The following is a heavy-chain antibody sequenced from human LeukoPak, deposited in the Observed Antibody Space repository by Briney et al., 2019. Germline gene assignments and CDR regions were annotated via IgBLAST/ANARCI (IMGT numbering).Heavy chain of an antibody. D-gene: IGHD1-26*01. V-gene: IGHV3-30*04. Sequence: GRSLRLSCAASGFTFSTYAIHWVRQAPGKGLEWVAVISYDGSYKDYADSVKGRFTISRDNFKNTLYLQMNSLRPEDTAVYYCAKGCGWEASYYYYYMDVWGKGTTVTISS. J-gene: IGHJ6*03. CDR1: GFTFSTYA. CDR2: ISYDGSYK. CDR3: AKGCGWEASYYYYYMDV.